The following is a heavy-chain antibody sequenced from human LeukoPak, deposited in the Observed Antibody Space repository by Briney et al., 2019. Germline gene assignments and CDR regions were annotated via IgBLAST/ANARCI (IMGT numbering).Heavy chain of an antibody. Sequence: SETLSLTCTVSGGSISSYYWSWIRQPPGKGLEWIGYIYYSGSTNYNPSLKRRVTISVDTSKNQFSLKLSSVTAADTAVYYCARGTYYYDSSGYLLPFDYWGQGTLVTVSS. CDR3: ARGTYYYDSSGYLLPFDY. J-gene: IGHJ4*02. D-gene: IGHD3-22*01. CDR2: IYYSGST. V-gene: IGHV4-59*12. CDR1: GGSISSYY.